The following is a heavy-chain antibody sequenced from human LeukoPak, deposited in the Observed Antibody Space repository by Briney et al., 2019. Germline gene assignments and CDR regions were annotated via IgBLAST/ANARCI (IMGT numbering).Heavy chain of an antibody. CDR2: ISGFNT. J-gene: IGHJ4*02. Sequence: PGGSLRLSCTTSGFAFSNYAMNWVSQAPGKGPEWVSGISGFNTYYADSVKGRFTIFRDNPKNVLYLQMDRLRAEDTAVYSCAKDVCTSPRCLLYFDSWGQGTLVTVSS. CDR3: AKDVCTSPRCLLYFDS. D-gene: IGHD2-8*01. V-gene: IGHV3-23*01. CDR1: GFAFSNYA.